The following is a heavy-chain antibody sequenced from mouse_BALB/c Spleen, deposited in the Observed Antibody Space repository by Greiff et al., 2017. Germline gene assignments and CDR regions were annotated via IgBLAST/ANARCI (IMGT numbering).Heavy chain of an antibody. V-gene: IGHV3-2*02. J-gene: IGHJ3*01. CDR3: ARETHYRYFWFAY. Sequence: VQLKQSGPGLVKPSQSLSLTCTVTGYSITSDYAWNWIRQFPGNKLEWMGYISYSGSTSYNPSLKSRISITRDTSKNQFFLQLNSVTTEDTATYYCARETHYRYFWFAYWGQGTLVTVSA. D-gene: IGHD2-14*01. CDR1: GYSITSDYA. CDR2: ISYSGST.